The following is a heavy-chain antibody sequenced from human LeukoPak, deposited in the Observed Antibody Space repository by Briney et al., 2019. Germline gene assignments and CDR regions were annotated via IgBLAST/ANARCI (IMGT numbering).Heavy chain of an antibody. J-gene: IGHJ4*02. V-gene: IGHV3-66*01. CDR1: VFTVSSNY. D-gene: IGHD2-21*01. CDR3: ARDLGAYCGGDCYDY. Sequence: GGSLRLSCAASVFTVSSNYMSWVRQAPGKGLEWVSVIYSGGRTYYADSVKGRFTISRDNSKNTLYLQMNSLRAEDTAVYYCARDLGAYCGGDCYDYWGQGTLSPSPQ. CDR2: IYSGGRT.